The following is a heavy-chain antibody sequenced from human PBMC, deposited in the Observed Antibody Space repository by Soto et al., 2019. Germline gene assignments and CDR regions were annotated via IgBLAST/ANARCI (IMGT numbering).Heavy chain of an antibody. CDR1: GFTFSSYA. V-gene: IGHV3-23*01. CDR2: ISGSGGST. Sequence: GGSLRLSCAASGFTFSSYAMSWVRQAPGKGLEWVSAISGSGGSTYYADSVKGRFTISRDNSKNTLYLQMNSLRAEDTAVYYCAKDRSYYGSGSYYGPYNWFDPWGQGTLVTVS. CDR3: AKDRSYYGSGSYYGPYNWFDP. J-gene: IGHJ5*02. D-gene: IGHD3-10*01.